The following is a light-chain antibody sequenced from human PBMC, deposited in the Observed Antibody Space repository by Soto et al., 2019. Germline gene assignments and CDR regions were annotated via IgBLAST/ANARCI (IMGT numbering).Light chain of an antibody. V-gene: IGKV3D-20*01. CDR3: QQYNAWPIT. J-gene: IGKJ5*01. CDR2: DAS. CDR1: QSVSSSR. Sequence: DIVLTQSPATLSLAPGERTTLSCGASQSVSSSRLAWYQQKPALAPRLLIYDASSRATGIPDRFSGSGSGTDFTPTITSLQSEDFAIYYCQQYNAWPITFGQGTRLEIK.